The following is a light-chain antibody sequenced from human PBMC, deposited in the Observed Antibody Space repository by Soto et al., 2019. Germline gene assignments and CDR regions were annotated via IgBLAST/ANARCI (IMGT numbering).Light chain of an antibody. CDR1: QSISRW. CDR3: QKYTSAPWT. Sequence: DIQMTQSPSTLSASVRDRVTINCRASQSISRWLAWYQQKQGTVPKIXSSAASTLQTGVPSRFSGGGSGTDFTLTISSLKPEAVATYYCQKYTSAPWTFGQGTNVDI. CDR2: AAS. J-gene: IGKJ1*01. V-gene: IGKV1-27*01.